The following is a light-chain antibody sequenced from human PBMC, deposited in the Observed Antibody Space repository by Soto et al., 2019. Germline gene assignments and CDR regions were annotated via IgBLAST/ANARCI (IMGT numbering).Light chain of an antibody. V-gene: IGKV1-27*01. CDR2: AAS. CDR1: QGISNY. J-gene: IGKJ1*01. CDR3: QKYNSAPRT. Sequence: DIQMTQSPSSLSASVEDRVTITCRASQGISNYLAWYQQKPGKVPKLLIYAASTLESGVPSRFSGSGSGTDFTLTISSLQPEDVAIYYCQKYNSAPRTFGQGTKVEIK.